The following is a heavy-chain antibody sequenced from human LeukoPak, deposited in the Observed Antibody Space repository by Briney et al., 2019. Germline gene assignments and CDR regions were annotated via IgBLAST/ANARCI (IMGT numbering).Heavy chain of an antibody. Sequence: SVKVSCKASGGTFSSYAISWVRQAPGQGLEWMGGLIPIFGTANYAQKFQGRVTITTDESTSTAYMELSSLRSEDTAVYYCASGGYSYGLKYYFDYWGQGTLVTVSS. CDR3: ASGGYSYGLKYYFDY. CDR1: GGTFSSYA. CDR2: LIPIFGTA. V-gene: IGHV1-69*05. J-gene: IGHJ4*02. D-gene: IGHD5-18*01.